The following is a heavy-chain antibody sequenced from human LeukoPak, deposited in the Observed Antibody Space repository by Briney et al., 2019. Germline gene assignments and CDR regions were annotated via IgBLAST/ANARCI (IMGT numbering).Heavy chain of an antibody. Sequence: PRASVKVSCKVSGYTFTAYYMHWVRQAPGQGLEWMGWINPNSGATKSAPKFQGRLTLTRDTPITTAYMELSRLRSDDTAVFYCVSPLVWDGHNVDFWGQGTLVTVSS. V-gene: IGHV1-2*02. CDR1: GYTFTAYY. J-gene: IGHJ4*02. CDR2: INPNSGAT. D-gene: IGHD5-24*01. CDR3: VSPLVWDGHNVDF.